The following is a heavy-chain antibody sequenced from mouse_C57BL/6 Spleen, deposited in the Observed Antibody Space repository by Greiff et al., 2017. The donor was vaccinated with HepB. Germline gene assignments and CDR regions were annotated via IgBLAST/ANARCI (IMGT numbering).Heavy chain of an antibody. CDR1: GYTFTSYG. J-gene: IGHJ2*01. V-gene: IGHV1-81*01. Sequence: VQLQQSGAELARPGASVKLSCKASGYTFTSYGISWVKQRTGQGLEWIGEIYPRSGNTYYNEKFKGKATLTADKSSSTAYMELRSLTSEDAAVYFCARDYGSSYGDYWGQGTTLTVSS. CDR3: ARDYGSSYGDY. D-gene: IGHD1-1*01. CDR2: IYPRSGNT.